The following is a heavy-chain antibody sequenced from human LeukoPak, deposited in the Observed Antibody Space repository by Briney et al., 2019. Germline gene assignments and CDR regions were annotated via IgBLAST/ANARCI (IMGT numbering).Heavy chain of an antibody. CDR2: IYNSGIT. Sequence: GSLRLSCTVSGGSISGYYWTWIRQLPGKGLEWIGYIYNSGITNYNPSLTSRVTVSVDTSKNQFSLRLTSVTAADTAVYYCARSVPSLDYLFDSWGHGTLVTVSS. J-gene: IGHJ5*01. CDR3: ARSVPSLDYLFDS. D-gene: IGHD4-11*01. V-gene: IGHV4-59*08. CDR1: GGSISGYY.